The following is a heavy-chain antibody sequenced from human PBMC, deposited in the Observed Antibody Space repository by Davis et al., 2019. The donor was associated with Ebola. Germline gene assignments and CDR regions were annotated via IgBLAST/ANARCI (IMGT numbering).Heavy chain of an antibody. CDR1: GYSFTSYW. Sequence: KVSCKGSGYSFTSYWIGWVRQMPGKGLEWMGIIYPGDSDTRYSPSFQGQVTISADKSVGAAYLQWNSLEASDTAIYYCARQRELTAFDIWGQGTVVTVSS. CDR2: IYPGDSDT. V-gene: IGHV5-51*01. CDR3: ARQRELTAFDI. J-gene: IGHJ3*02. D-gene: IGHD1-1*01.